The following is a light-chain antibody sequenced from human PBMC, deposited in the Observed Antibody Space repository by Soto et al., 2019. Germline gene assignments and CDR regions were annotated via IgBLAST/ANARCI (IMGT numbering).Light chain of an antibody. V-gene: IGKV3-20*01. Sequence: IVLTQSPGILSLSPGERATLSCRASQSVTSSYLAWYQQKPGQAPRLLIYGASTRATGISDRFSGSGSGTDFTLTISRLEPEDFAVYYCQHYGSSPRTFGQGTKREIK. CDR1: QSVTSSY. CDR3: QHYGSSPRT. CDR2: GAS. J-gene: IGKJ2*01.